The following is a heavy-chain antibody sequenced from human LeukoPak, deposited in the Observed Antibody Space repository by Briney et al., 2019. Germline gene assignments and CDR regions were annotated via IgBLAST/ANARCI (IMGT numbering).Heavy chain of an antibody. Sequence: GGAPRLSCGASGFTLTDYNMHWVRQAPGKGLEYVAFIRFDGTTEYYTDSVKGRFTMSRDKSKNTLYLQMNSLRGEDTAVYYCARGAAVALELWGQGTLVTVSS. CDR3: ARGAAVALEL. D-gene: IGHD6-19*01. V-gene: IGHV3-30*02. CDR2: IRFDGTTE. CDR1: GFTLTDYN. J-gene: IGHJ4*02.